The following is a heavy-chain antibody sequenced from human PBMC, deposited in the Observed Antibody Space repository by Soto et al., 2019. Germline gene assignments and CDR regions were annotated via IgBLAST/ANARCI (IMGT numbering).Heavy chain of an antibody. CDR1: GYDVTRYY. CDR3: AKVGENAGDPHLDYYYYGMDV. D-gene: IGHD1-1*01. CDR2: INPTGGGRT. J-gene: IGHJ6*02. Sequence: QVQLVQSGAEVKKPGASVKVSCKASGYDVTRYYIHWVRQGPGQGLEWMGIINPTGGGRTQYAQKFQGRVTVTSDRSTSTVYMELTSLRSDDTAVYYCAKVGENAGDPHLDYYYYGMDVWGQGTTVTVSS. V-gene: IGHV1-46*01.